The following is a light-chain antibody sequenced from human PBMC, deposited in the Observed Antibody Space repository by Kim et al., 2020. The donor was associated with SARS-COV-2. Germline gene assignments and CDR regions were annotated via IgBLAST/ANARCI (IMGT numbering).Light chain of an antibody. CDR3: QAWDSSTAWV. J-gene: IGLJ3*02. CDR2: QDS. CDR1: KLGDKY. Sequence: SYELTQPPSVSVSPGQTASITCSGDKLGDKYACWYQQKPGQSPVLVIYQDSKRPSGIPERFSGSNSGNTATLTISGTHAMDEADYYCQAWDSSTAWVFGG. V-gene: IGLV3-1*01.